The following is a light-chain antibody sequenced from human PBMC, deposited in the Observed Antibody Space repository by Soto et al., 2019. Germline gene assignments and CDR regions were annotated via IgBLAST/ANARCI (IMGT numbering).Light chain of an antibody. J-gene: IGKJ3*01. Sequence: EIVMTQSPATLSVSPGERATLSCRASQSVSSNLAWYQQKPGQAPRLLIYGASTRATGIPARFSGSGSGTEFTLTISSLQYEDFAVYYCQQYNNWPPLFTFGPGTIVDIK. CDR3: QQYNNWPPLFT. CDR2: GAS. CDR1: QSVSSN. V-gene: IGKV3-15*01.